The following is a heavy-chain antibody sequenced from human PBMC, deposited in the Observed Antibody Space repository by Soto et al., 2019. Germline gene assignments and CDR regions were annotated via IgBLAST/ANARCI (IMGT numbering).Heavy chain of an antibody. CDR1: SGSISSSNW. Sequence: KPSETLSLTCAVSSGSISSSNWWSWVRQPPGKGLEWIGEIYHSGSTNYNPSLKSRVTISVDKSKNQFSLKLSSVTAADTAVYYCASSLYCSGGSCSYNWFDPWGQGTLVTVSS. J-gene: IGHJ5*02. CDR2: IYHSGST. CDR3: ASSLYCSGGSCSYNWFDP. D-gene: IGHD2-15*01. V-gene: IGHV4-4*02.